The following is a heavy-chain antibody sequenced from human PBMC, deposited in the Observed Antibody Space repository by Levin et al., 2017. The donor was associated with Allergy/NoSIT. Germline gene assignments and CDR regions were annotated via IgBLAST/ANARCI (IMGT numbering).Heavy chain of an antibody. D-gene: IGHD3-10*01. V-gene: IGHV3-49*03. CDR1: GFTFGDYP. J-gene: IGHJ4*02. Sequence: GGSLRLSCTASGFTFGDYPMSWFRQAPGKGLEWVGFIRSKAYGGTTEYAASVKGRFTISRDDSKSIAYLQMNSLKTEDTAVYYCTKSLWFGELWVYDYWGQGTLVTVSS. CDR3: TKSLWFGELWVYDY. CDR2: IRSKAYGGTT.